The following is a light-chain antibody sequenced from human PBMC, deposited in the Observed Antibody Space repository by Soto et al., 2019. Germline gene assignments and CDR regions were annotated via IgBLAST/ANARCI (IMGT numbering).Light chain of an antibody. CDR1: QNIRGF. J-gene: IGKJ4*01. CDR2: GTS. V-gene: IGKV1-39*01. Sequence: DIVMTQSPFALSASVGDRVTITCRASQNIRGFLHWYQQKPGKAPKLLIYGTSNLESGVPSRFGGSGSGTDFTLTISGLQLEDFATYYCQQSFSNYFTLGGGTKVDLK. CDR3: QQSFSNYFT.